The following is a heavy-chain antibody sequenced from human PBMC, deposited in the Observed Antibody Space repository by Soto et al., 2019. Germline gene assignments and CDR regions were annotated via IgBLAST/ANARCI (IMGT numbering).Heavy chain of an antibody. D-gene: IGHD2-2*01. CDR2: ISSSGSTI. CDR3: ALVVPAATPFDY. Sequence: GGSLRLSCAVSGFTFSDYYMSWIRQAPGKGLEWVSYISSSGSTIYYADSVKGRFTISRDNAKNSLYLQMNSLRAEDTAVYYCALVVPAATPFDYWGQGTLVTVSS. J-gene: IGHJ4*02. CDR1: GFTFSDYY. V-gene: IGHV3-11*01.